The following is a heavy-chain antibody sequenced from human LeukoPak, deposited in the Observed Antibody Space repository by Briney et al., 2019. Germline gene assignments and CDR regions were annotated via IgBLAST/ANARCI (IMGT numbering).Heavy chain of an antibody. CDR2: INPNSGGT. V-gene: IGHV1-2*02. CDR1: GYTFTGYY. J-gene: IGHJ4*02. D-gene: IGHD1-14*01. Sequence: GASVKVSCKASGYTFTGYYMHWVRQAPGQGLEWMGWINPNSGGTNYAQKFQGRVTMTRDTSISTAYMELSRLRSEDTAVYYCATVVSTTITGLVSFDYWGQGTLVTVSS. CDR3: ATVVSTTITGLVSFDY.